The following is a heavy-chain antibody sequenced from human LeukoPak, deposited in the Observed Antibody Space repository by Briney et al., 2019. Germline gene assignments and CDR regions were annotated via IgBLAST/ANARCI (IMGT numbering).Heavy chain of an antibody. D-gene: IGHD2-15*01. J-gene: IGHJ5*02. CDR3: ASQYCSGGSCYDWFDP. V-gene: IGHV4-31*03. Sequence: SQTLSLTCTVSGGSISSGGYYWSWIRQHPGKGLEWIGYIYYSGSTYYNPPLKSRVTISVDTSKNQFSLKLSSVTAADTAVYYCASQYCSGGSCYDWFDPWGQGTLVTVSS. CDR2: IYYSGST. CDR1: GGSISSGGYY.